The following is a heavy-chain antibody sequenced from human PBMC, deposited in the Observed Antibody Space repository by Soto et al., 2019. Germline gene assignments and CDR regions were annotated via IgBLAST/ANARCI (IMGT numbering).Heavy chain of an antibody. CDR1: AFSLSTGGVG. J-gene: IGHJ6*02. CDR2: IYWADDK. Sequence: QITLKESGPTLVKPTQTLTLTCTFSAFSLSTGGVGVGWIRQPPGKALEWLALIYWADDKRYSPSLRSRLTITKETSKNKGDLIMPTMAPVHTATYYRIQGLCGGDSLEFDVFYYHTRMDRCGPAPTGTVSS. V-gene: IGHV2-5*02. CDR3: IQGLCGGDSLEFDVFYYHTRMDR. D-gene: IGHD2-21*02.